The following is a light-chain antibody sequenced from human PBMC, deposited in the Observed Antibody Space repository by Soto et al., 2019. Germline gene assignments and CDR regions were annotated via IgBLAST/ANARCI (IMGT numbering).Light chain of an antibody. Sequence: QAVVTQPPSASGTPGQRVTISCSGSGSNIGSHTVSWYQQLPGTAPNLLIYSNDQRPSGVPDRFSGSKSGTSASLAISGLQAEDEAGYYCQSYDSSLSGLYVFGTGTKLTVL. CDR1: GSNIGSHT. CDR3: QSYDSSLSGLYV. V-gene: IGLV1-44*01. CDR2: SND. J-gene: IGLJ1*01.